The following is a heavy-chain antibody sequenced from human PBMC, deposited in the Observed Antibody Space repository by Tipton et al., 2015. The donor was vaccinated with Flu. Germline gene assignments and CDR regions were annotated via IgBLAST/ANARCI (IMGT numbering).Heavy chain of an antibody. CDR1: GYSITSGYY. Sequence: LVQSSETLSLTCSVSGYSITSGYYWGWFRQPPGKGLEWIGSISHGGGTYTNPSLKGRVVLSVDASMSKNEFSLTMTSVTASDTAVYYCARGPRGDTAMVSLGYWGPGILVTVSS. CDR2: ISHGGGT. D-gene: IGHD5-18*01. J-gene: IGHJ4*01. V-gene: IGHV4-38-2*02. CDR3: ARGPRGDTAMVSLGY.